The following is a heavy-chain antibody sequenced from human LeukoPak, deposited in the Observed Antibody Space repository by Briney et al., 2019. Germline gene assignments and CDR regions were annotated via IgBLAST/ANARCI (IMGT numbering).Heavy chain of an antibody. D-gene: IGHD2-15*01. CDR1: GFTFSSYW. Sequence: GGSLRLSCAASGFTFSSYWMHWVRQAPGKGLVWVSRINSDGSSTSYADSVKGRFTISRDNAKNTLYLQMNSLRAEDTAVYYCARDLEYCSGGSCSFYGMDVWGQGTTVTVSS. CDR3: ARDLEYCSGGSCSFYGMDV. V-gene: IGHV3-74*01. CDR2: INSDGSST. J-gene: IGHJ6*02.